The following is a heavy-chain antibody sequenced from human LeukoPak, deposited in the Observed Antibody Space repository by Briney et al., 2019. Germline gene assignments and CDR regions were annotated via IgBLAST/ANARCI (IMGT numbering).Heavy chain of an antibody. V-gene: IGHV4-34*01. CDR2: INHSGST. CDR3: ARGVRGYGGDL. J-gene: IGHJ5*02. CDR1: GGSFRGYY. D-gene: IGHD4-23*01. Sequence: SETLSLTCPVYGGSFRGYYWSWIRQPPGKGLEWIGEINHSGSTNYNPSLKSRVTISVDTSKHQFSLKLRSVTAADTAVYYCARGVRGYGGDLWGQGTLVTVSS.